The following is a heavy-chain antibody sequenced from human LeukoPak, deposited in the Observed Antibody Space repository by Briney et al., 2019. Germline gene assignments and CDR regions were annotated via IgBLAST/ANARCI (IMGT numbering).Heavy chain of an antibody. CDR2: IRYDGSNK. CDR3: AKDDRAYDYVWGSYRYTGDGIDY. Sequence: GGSLRLSCAASGFTFSSYAMSWVRQAPGKGLEWVAFIRYDGSNKYYADSVKGRFTISRDNSKNTLYLQMNSLRAEDTAVYYCAKDDRAYDYVWGSYRYTGDGIDYWGQGTLVTVSS. V-gene: IGHV3-30*02. J-gene: IGHJ4*02. D-gene: IGHD3-16*02. CDR1: GFTFSSYA.